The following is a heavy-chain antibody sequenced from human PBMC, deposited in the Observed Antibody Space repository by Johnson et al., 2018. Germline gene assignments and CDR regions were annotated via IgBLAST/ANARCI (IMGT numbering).Heavy chain of an antibody. CDR1: GFTFSSYT. J-gene: IGHJ3*02. CDR3: ARTGTTVVYAFDI. V-gene: IGHV3-21*01. D-gene: IGHD1-14*01. CDR2: INFSNYYI. Sequence: EVQLVEAGGGLVKPGGSLRLPCAASGFTFSSYTMSWVRQAPGKGLEWVSSINFSNYYIYYADSVKGRFTISRDNAKDSLYLQMNSLRAEDTSVHSCARTGTTVVYAFDIWGQGKMVTVSS.